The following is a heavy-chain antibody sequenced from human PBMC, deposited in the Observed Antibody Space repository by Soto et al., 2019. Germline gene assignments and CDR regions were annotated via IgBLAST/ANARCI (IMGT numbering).Heavy chain of an antibody. Sequence: PGGSLGLSCAASEFTFSSYSMNWVRQAPGKGLEWVSYISSSSRTIYCADSVKGRFTISRDNAKNSLYLQMNSLRAEDTAVYYCAREWDGDGYNSGWFDPWGQGTLVTVSS. CDR1: EFTFSSYS. J-gene: IGHJ5*02. V-gene: IGHV3-48*01. CDR2: ISSSSRTI. D-gene: IGHD5-12*01. CDR3: AREWDGDGYNSGWFDP.